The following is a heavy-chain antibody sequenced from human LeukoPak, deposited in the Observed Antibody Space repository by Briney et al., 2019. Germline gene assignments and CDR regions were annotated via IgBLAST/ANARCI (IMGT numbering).Heavy chain of an antibody. V-gene: IGHV1-46*01. CDR1: GYTFTSYY. CDR2: INPSGGST. D-gene: IGHD3-10*01. J-gene: IGHJ4*02. CDR3: ASRGGTMVRGPGGFDY. Sequence: ASVKVSCKASGYTFTSYYMHWVRQAPGQGLEWMVIINPSGGSTSYAQKFQGRVTMTRDTSTSTVYMELSSLRSEDRAVYYCASRGGTMVRGPGGFDYWGQGTLVTVSS.